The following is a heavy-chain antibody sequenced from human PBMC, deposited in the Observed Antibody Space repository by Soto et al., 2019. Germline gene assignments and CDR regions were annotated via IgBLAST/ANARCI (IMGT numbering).Heavy chain of an antibody. J-gene: IGHJ4*02. CDR2: IYYSGNT. D-gene: IGHD3-10*01. CDR1: GGSISSYY. Sequence: SETLSLTCTVSGGSISSYYWSWIRQPPGKGLEWIGYIYYSGNTNYNPSLKSRVTISVDTSKNQFSLKLSCVTAADTAVYYCARRVKYGSGRRPAYYFDYWGQGTLVTVSS. CDR3: ARRVKYGSGRRPAYYFDY. V-gene: IGHV4-59*01.